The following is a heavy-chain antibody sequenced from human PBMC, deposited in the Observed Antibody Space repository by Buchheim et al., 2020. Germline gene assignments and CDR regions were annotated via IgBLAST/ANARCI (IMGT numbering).Heavy chain of an antibody. J-gene: IGHJ6*02. Sequence: QVQLVESGGGVVQPGRSLRLSCAASGFTSSSYAMHWVRQAPGKGLEWVAVISYDGSNKYYADSVKGRFTISRDNSKNTLYLQMNSLRAEDTAVYYCARDQSNYYGSEIPYYYYYYGMDVWGQGTT. CDR3: ARDQSNYYGSEIPYYYYYYGMDV. CDR1: GFTSSSYA. D-gene: IGHD3-10*01. CDR2: ISYDGSNK. V-gene: IGHV3-30*04.